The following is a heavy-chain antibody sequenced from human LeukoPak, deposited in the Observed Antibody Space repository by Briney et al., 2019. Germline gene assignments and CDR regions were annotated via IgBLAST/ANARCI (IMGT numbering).Heavy chain of an antibody. D-gene: IGHD1-26*01. CDR2: MYTTGSS. CDR1: GGSLNNYY. CDR3: ARGQTVGATALDY. J-gene: IGHJ4*02. Sequence: SETLSLTRTVSGGSLNNYYWSWIRQPAGKGLEFIGRMYTTGSSTYNPSLESRVTLSLDTSKNQFSLKLTSVTAADTAVYYCARGQTVGATALDYWGRGTLITVSS. V-gene: IGHV4-4*07.